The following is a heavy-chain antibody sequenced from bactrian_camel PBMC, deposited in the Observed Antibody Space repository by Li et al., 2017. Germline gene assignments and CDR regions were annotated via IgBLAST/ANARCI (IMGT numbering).Heavy chain of an antibody. J-gene: IGHJ4*01. D-gene: IGHD2*01. CDR1: GFTFDSYD. Sequence: VQLVESGGALVQPRGSLRLSCAASGFTFDSYDMTWVRQAPGKGLEWVSGIKSVGGKTSYADSVKGRFTISRDNAKNTLYLQMNSLKVEDTAMYYCAAGRGIVDAGLAAAGWWGQGTQVTVS. V-gene: IGHV3S40*01. CDR3: AAGRGIVDAGLAAAGW. CDR2: IKSVGGKT.